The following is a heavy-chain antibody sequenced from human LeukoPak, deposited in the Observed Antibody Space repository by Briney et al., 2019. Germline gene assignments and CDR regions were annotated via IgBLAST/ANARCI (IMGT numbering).Heavy chain of an antibody. CDR3: ARGRGSYCEDFDY. Sequence: SVTVSCKASGGSFSPYGITWVRQAPGQGLEWMGRIIPIFPTPNYAHKFQGRVTITTDESTSTAYMEMSSLRSVDTAAFYCARGRGSYCEDFDYWGQGTLVTVSS. D-gene: IGHD1-26*01. CDR2: IIPIFPTP. CDR1: GGSFSPYG. J-gene: IGHJ4*02. V-gene: IGHV1-69*05.